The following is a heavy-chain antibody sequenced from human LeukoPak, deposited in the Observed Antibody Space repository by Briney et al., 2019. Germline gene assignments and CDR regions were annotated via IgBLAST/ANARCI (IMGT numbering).Heavy chain of an antibody. CDR3: ARHSSISPFDY. D-gene: IGHD3-3*02. CDR1: GGSISSYY. V-gene: IGHV4-59*08. J-gene: IGHJ4*02. Sequence: SETLSLTCTVSGGSISSYYWSWIRQPPGKGLEWIGYIYYSGSTNYNPSLKSRVTISVDTSKNQFSLKLSSVTAADTAEYYCARHSSISPFDYWGQGTLVTVSS. CDR2: IYYSGST.